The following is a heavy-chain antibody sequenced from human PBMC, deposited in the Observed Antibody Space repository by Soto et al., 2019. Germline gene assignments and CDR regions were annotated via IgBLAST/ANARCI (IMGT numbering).Heavy chain of an antibody. J-gene: IGHJ3*02. CDR3: ARQAIFGVIIIAFDI. CDR2: IDPSDSYT. V-gene: IGHV5-10-1*01. Sequence: PGESLKISCKGSGYSFSSYWITWVRQMPGKGLEWMGRIDPSDSYTNYSPSFQGHVTISADKSISTAYLRWSSLKASDTAMYYCARQAIFGVIIIAFDIWGQGTMVTVSS. D-gene: IGHD3-3*01. CDR1: GYSFSSYW.